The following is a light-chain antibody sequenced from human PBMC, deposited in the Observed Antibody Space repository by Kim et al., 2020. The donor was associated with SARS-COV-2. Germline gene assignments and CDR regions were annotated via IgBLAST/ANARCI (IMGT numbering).Light chain of an antibody. CDR1: QGINSY. J-gene: IGKJ5*01. CDR2: AAS. Sequence: DIQLTQSPSFLSASVGDRVTITCRASQGINSYLAWYQQKLGKAPKLLIYAASTLQSGVPSRFSGSGSGTEFTLTISSLQPEDFATYYCQQLNNYPITFGQGTRLEIK. CDR3: QQLNNYPIT. V-gene: IGKV1-9*01.